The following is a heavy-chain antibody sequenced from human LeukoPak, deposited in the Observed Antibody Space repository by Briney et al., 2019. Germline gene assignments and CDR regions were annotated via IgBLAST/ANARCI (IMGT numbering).Heavy chain of an antibody. D-gene: IGHD3-10*01. CDR2: IYSGGST. CDR1: GFTDSSNY. V-gene: IGHV3-66*01. J-gene: IGHJ6*02. Sequence: GGSLRLSCASSGFTDSSNYMSWVRQAPGKGLEGVSVIYSGGSTYYADSVKGRFTISRDNSKNTLYLQMNSLRAEDTAVYYCARDFSGSGSYSHYYYGMDVWGQGTTVTVSS. CDR3: ARDFSGSGSYSHYYYGMDV.